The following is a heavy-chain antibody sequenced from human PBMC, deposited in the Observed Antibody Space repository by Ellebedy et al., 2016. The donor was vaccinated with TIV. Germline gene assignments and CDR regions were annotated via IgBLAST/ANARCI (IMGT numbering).Heavy chain of an antibody. D-gene: IGHD1-26*01. V-gene: IGHV4-59*01. Sequence: SETLSLXXTVSGGSISSYYWSWIRQPPGKGLEWIGYIYYSGSTNYNPSLKSRVTISVDTSKNQFSLKLSSVTAADTAVYYCARDSPVGATWYFDLWGRGTLVTVSS. CDR1: GGSISSYY. CDR2: IYYSGST. CDR3: ARDSPVGATWYFDL. J-gene: IGHJ2*01.